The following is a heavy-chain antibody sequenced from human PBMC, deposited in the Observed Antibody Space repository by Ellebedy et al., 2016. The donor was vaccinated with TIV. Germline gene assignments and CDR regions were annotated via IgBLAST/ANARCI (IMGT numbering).Heavy chain of an antibody. J-gene: IGHJ4*02. CDR2: IYDPGTT. CDR3: ARGGNDFVRGFIFVH. Sequence: MPSETLSLTCNVSGGSISSYSWSWIRQPPGKTLEWIGDIYDPGTTTYNPSLRSRLTMSVDTSKHSFSLRLASVSAADAAVYYCARGGNDFVRGFIFVHWGRGLPVSVSS. CDR1: GGSISSYS. V-gene: IGHV4-59*01. D-gene: IGHD3/OR15-3a*01.